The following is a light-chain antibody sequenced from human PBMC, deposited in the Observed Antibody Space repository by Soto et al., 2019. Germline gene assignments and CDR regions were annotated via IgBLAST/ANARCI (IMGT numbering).Light chain of an antibody. Sequence: EIVLTQSPGTLSLSPGERATLSCRASQSVSSSYLAWYQQKPGQAPRLLIYGASSGATGIPDRFSGSGSGTHFTLTISRLEPEDFAVYYCQQYGSSPLTFGQGTKVEIK. CDR1: QSVSSSY. CDR3: QQYGSSPLT. V-gene: IGKV3-20*01. J-gene: IGKJ1*01. CDR2: GAS.